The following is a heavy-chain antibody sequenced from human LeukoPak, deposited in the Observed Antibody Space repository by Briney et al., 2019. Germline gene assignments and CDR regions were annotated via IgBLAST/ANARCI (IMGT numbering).Heavy chain of an antibody. D-gene: IGHD1-26*01. CDR1: AYTFTTYD. CDR2: MNPKSGYT. J-gene: IGHJ4*02. V-gene: IGHV1-8*01. CDR3: ARVTGSIDY. Sequence: GASVTVSCTSSAYTFTTYDINWVRQAPGQGHEWMGWMNPKSGYTGFAQKFQGRVTMTRDTSIRKAYMELRSLRSEDTAVYYCARVTGSIDYWGQGTLVTVSS.